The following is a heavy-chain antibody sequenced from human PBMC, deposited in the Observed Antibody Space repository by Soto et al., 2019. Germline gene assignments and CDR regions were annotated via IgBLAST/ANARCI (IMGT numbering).Heavy chain of an antibody. D-gene: IGHD3-3*01. CDR3: ARDFTIFGVVPIEVPAGMDV. Sequence: GASVKVSCKASGYTFTSYYMHWVRQAPGQGLEWMGIINPSGGSTSYAQKFQGRVTMTRDTSTSTVYMELSSLRSEDTAVYYCARDFTIFGVVPIEVPAGMDVWGKGTTVTVSS. J-gene: IGHJ6*03. CDR1: GYTFTSYY. CDR2: INPSGGST. V-gene: IGHV1-46*03.